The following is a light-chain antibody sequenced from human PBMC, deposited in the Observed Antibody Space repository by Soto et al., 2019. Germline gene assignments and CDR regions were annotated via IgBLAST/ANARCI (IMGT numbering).Light chain of an antibody. CDR3: QQRRSWPPTWT. CDR2: EAT. CDR1: QSVGTY. J-gene: IGKJ1*01. Sequence: VLTQSPATLSLSPGERATLSCRASQSVGTYLAWYQQKPGQAPRLLIHEATNRATGIPARFSGSGSGTDFTLTISSLKPEDFAVYYCQQRRSWPPTWTFGQGTKVDIK. V-gene: IGKV3-11*01.